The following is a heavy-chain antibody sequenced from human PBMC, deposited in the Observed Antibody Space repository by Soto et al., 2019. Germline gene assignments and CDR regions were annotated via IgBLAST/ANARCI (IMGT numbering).Heavy chain of an antibody. Sequence: SETLSLTCTVSGGSISSSSYYWGWIRQHPGKGLEWIGYIYYSGSTYYNPSLKSRVTISVDTSRNQFSRKLSTVTAADTAVYYCARAQSYYYDSSGYYVYFDYWGQGTLVTVSS. CDR3: ARAQSYYYDSSGYYVYFDY. V-gene: IGHV4-31*02. CDR1: GGSISSSSYY. J-gene: IGHJ4*02. D-gene: IGHD3-22*01. CDR2: IYYSGST.